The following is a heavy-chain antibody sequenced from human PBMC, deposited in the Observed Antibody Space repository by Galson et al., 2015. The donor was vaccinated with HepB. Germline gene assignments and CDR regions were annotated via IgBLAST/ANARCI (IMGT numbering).Heavy chain of an antibody. CDR2: INPNSGGT. CDR3: ARGTAMAKFNPDYYYGMDV. V-gene: IGHV1-2*02. D-gene: IGHD5-18*01. J-gene: IGHJ6*02. Sequence: SVKVSCKASGYTFTGYYMHWVRQAPGQGLEWMGWINPNSGGTNYAQKFQGRVTMTRDTSISTAYMELSRLRSDDTAVYYCARGTAMAKFNPDYYYGMDVWGQGTTVTVSS. CDR1: GYTFTGYY.